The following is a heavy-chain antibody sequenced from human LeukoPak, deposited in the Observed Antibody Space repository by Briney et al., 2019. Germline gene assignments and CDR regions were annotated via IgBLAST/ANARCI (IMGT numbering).Heavy chain of an antibody. Sequence: PGGSLRLSCAASGFTFSNHIMHWVRQAPGKGLEWVSFIRFDGTNRHYVDSVKGRFTISRDNPNNMLYLQMNGLKFDDTAVYYCARDAYHSGDLDQWGEGTLVIVSS. CDR1: GFTFSNHI. CDR2: IRFDGTNR. CDR3: ARDAYHSGDLDQ. D-gene: IGHD3/OR15-3a*01. J-gene: IGHJ4*02. V-gene: IGHV3-30*02.